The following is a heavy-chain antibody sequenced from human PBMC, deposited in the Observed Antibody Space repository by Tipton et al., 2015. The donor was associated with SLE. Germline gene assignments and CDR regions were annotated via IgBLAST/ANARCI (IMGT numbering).Heavy chain of an antibody. V-gene: IGHV3-53*01. D-gene: IGHD4-17*01. CDR2: IYSGGST. J-gene: IGHJ4*02. Sequence: SLRLSCAASGFTFSSYWMSWVRPAPGKGLEWVSVIYSGGSTYYADSVKGRFTISRDNSKNTLYLQMNSLRAEDTAVYYCARVRGVTTSEDYFDYWGQGTLVTVSS. CDR1: GFTFSSYW. CDR3: ARVRGVTTSEDYFDY.